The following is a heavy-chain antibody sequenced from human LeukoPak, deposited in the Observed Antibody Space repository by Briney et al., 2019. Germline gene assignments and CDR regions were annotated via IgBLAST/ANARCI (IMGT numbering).Heavy chain of an antibody. CDR1: GFTFRSYV. CDR2: TRDDASKT. D-gene: IGHD2-15*01. J-gene: IGHJ4*02. V-gene: IGHV3-30*02. CDR3: ANGDCRGGRCSSGAH. Sequence: PGGSLRLSCTGSGFTFRSYVMHWVRQAPGKGLEWVAYTRDDASKTWYGGSVKGRFTISRDNSKNTLYLYMNSVRGEDTAMYYCANGDCRGGRCSSGAHWGQGTLVTVSS.